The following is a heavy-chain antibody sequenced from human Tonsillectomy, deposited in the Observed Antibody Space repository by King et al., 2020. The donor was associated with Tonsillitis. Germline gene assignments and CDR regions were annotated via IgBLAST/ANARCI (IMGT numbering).Heavy chain of an antibody. CDR1: GYTFTSYY. D-gene: IGHD3-10*01. CDR2: INPSGDST. V-gene: IGHV1-46*01. CDR3: ATARTMVRGVIISSKYMDV. J-gene: IGHJ6*03. Sequence: MQLVQSGAEVKKPGASVKVSCKASGYTFTSYYMHWVRQAPGQGLEWMGIINPSGDSTSYAQKFQGRVTMTRDTSTSTVYMELSSLRSEDTAVYYCATARTMVRGVIISSKYMDVWGKGTTVTVSS.